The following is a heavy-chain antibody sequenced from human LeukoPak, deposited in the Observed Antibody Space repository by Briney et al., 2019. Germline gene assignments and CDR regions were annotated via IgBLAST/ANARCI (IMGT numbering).Heavy chain of an antibody. V-gene: IGHV3-74*01. Sequence: PGGSLRLSCAASGFTFSSYWMHWVRQAPGKGLVWVSRVNSDGSSTSYADSVKGRFTISRDNAKNTLYLQMNSLRAEDTAVYYCARDSTMIVVGLIDYWGQGTLVTVSS. CDR2: VNSDGSST. CDR1: GFTFSSYW. CDR3: ARDSTMIVVGLIDY. J-gene: IGHJ4*02. D-gene: IGHD3-22*01.